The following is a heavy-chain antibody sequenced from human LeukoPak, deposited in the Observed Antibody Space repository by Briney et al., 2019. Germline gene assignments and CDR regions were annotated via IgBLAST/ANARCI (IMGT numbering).Heavy chain of an antibody. V-gene: IGHV3-33*01. J-gene: IGHJ6*04. D-gene: IGHD5-12*01. CDR3: ARDTIVATRQGYYYYGMDV. CDR2: IWYDGSNK. CDR1: GFTFSSYG. Sequence: GGSLRLSCAASGFTFSSYGMHWVRQAPGKGLEWVAVIWYDGSNKYYADSVKGRFTISRDNSKNTLYLQTNSLRAEDTAVYYCARDTIVATRQGYYYYGMDVWGKGTTVTVSS.